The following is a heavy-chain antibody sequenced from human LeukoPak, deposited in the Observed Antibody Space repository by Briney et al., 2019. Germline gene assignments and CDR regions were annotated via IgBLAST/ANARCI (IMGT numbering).Heavy chain of an antibody. V-gene: IGHV1-69*05. CDR1: GGTFSSYA. Sequence: ASVKVSCKASGGTFSSYAISWVRQAPGQGLEWMGGIIPIFGTANYAQKFQGRVTITTDESTSTAYMELSSLRSEDTAVYYCATIAAAGTDYWGQGTLVTVSS. CDR2: IIPIFGTA. D-gene: IGHD6-13*01. J-gene: IGHJ4*02. CDR3: ATIAAAGTDY.